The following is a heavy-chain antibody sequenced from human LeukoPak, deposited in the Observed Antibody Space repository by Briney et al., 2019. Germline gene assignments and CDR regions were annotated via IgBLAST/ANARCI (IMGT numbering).Heavy chain of an antibody. CDR2: ISSSGFST. V-gene: IGHV3-11*01. J-gene: IGHJ4*02. CDR1: GFNFSDYY. CDR3: ARGKRRFDY. Sequence: GGSLRLSCAASGFNFSDYYMSWIRQAPGKGLEWVSYISSSGFSTYYAGSVKGRFTISRDNARNSLYLQMNSLAPENTALYYCARGKRRFDYWGQGTLVSVSS.